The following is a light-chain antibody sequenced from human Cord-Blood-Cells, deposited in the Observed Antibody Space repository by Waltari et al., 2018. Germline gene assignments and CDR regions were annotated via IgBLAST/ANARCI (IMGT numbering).Light chain of an antibody. V-gene: IGLV2-23*02. Sequence: QSALTQPASVSGSPGPSITISCPGTSRDVGSYNLVSWYQQHPGKAPKLMIYEVSKRPSGVSNRFSGSKSGNTASLTISGLQAEDEADYYCCSYAGSSTFVVFGGGTKLTVL. J-gene: IGLJ2*01. CDR3: CSYAGSSTFVV. CDR1: SRDVGSYNL. CDR2: EVS.